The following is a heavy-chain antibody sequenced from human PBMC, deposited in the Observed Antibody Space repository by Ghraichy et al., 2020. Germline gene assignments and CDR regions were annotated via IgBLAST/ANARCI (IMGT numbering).Heavy chain of an antibody. CDR2: TSGGGDMK. J-gene: IGHJ6*02. CDR1: GFTFSTFA. CDR3: ATRGRAGYKENYYGVDY. Sequence: GGSLRLSCAASGFTFSTFAMHWIRQAPEKGPEWVAATSGGGDMKYFGDSVKGRFSVSRDNSKNTLYLQMNSLRIDDTAVYYCATRGRAGYKENYYGVDYWCQGTAVTVSS. D-gene: IGHD5-24*01. V-gene: IGHV3-23*01.